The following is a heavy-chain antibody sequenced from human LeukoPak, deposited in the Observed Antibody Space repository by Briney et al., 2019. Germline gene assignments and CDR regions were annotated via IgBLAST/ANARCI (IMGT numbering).Heavy chain of an antibody. Sequence: GESLKISCKGSGYSFTSYWIGWVRQMPGKGLEWMGIIYPGDSDTRYSPSFQGQVTISADKSINTAYLQWGSLKASDTAMYYCARRAVAGTFLIDYWGQGTLVTVSS. CDR1: GYSFTSYW. CDR3: ARRAVAGTFLIDY. CDR2: IYPGDSDT. D-gene: IGHD6-13*01. J-gene: IGHJ4*02. V-gene: IGHV5-51*01.